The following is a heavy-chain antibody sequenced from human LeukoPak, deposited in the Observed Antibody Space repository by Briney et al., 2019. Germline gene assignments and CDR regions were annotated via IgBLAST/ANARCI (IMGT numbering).Heavy chain of an antibody. Sequence: SETLSLTCTVSGGSISSYYWSWIRQPPGKGLEWIGYIYYSGSTNHNPSLKSRVTISVDTSKNQFSLKLSSVTAADTAVYYCARYSSSYSSKFDYWGQGTLVTVSS. D-gene: IGHD6-6*01. CDR2: IYYSGST. V-gene: IGHV4-59*01. J-gene: IGHJ4*02. CDR3: ARYSSSYSSKFDY. CDR1: GGSISSYY.